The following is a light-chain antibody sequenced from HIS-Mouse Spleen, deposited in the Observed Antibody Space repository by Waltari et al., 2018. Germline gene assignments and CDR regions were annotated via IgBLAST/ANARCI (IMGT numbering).Light chain of an antibody. CDR3: YSTDSSGNHRV. J-gene: IGLJ2*01. CDR1: ALPKKY. Sequence: SYELTQPPPVSVSPGQTARSACPGAALPKKYAYWYQQKSGQAPVLVIYEDSKRPSGIPERFSGSSSGTMATLTISGAQVEDEADYYCYSTDSSGNHRVFGGGTKLTVL. CDR2: EDS. V-gene: IGLV3-10*01.